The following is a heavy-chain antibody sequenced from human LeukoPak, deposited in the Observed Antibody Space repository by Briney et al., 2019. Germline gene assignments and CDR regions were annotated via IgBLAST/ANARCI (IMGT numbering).Heavy chain of an antibody. D-gene: IGHD6-19*01. J-gene: IGHJ4*02. CDR3: ARGPLAQYSSGWYFTRGGTYFDY. V-gene: IGHV4-39*07. CDR2: IYYSGST. Sequence: PSETLSLTCTVSGGSISSSSYYWGWIRQPPGKGLEWIGSIYYSGSTYYNPSLKSRVTISVDTSKNQFSLKLSSVTAADTAVYYCARGPLAQYSSGWYFTRGGTYFDYWGQGTLVTVSS. CDR1: GGSISSSSYY.